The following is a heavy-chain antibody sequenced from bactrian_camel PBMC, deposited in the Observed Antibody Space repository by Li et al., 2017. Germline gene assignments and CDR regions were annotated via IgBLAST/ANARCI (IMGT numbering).Heavy chain of an antibody. CDR1: GDTISSYC. CDR2: IDHDGMA. D-gene: IGHD6*01. Sequence: HVQLVESGGASVVAGGSLRLSCAASGDTISSYCMGWFRQVPGKESEGVATIDHDGMADYSDLTQGRFTISKDNAKITLYLQMSSLKPEDTAMYYCAAGDRSYGDSCRNKYWGQGTQVTVS. V-gene: IGHV3S55*01. J-gene: IGHJ4*01. CDR3: AAGDRSYGDSCRNKY.